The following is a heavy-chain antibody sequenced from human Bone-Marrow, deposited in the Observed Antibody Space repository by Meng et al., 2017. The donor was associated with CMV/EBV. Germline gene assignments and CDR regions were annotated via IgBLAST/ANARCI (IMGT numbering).Heavy chain of an antibody. Sequence: AETLSLTCTVSGGSVSSGSYYWSWIRQPPGKGLEWIGYIYYSGSTNYNPSLKSRVTISVDTSKNQFSLKLSSVTAADTAVYYCAREGDFWSGSFDYWGQGTLVTVSS. V-gene: IGHV4-61*01. CDR3: AREGDFWSGSFDY. CDR2: IYYSGST. J-gene: IGHJ4*02. D-gene: IGHD3-3*01. CDR1: GGSVSSGSYY.